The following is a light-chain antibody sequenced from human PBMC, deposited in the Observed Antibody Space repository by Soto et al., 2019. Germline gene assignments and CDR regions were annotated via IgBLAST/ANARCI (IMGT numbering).Light chain of an antibody. V-gene: IGKV3-11*01. J-gene: IGKJ3*01. Sequence: EIVLTQSPATLSLSPGERVTLSCRASQTVSTSLAWYQQKPGQAPRLLIYDASDRATGIPARFSGSGSGTDFTLTISSPEPEDSAVYDCQQRTNWLTFGPGTKVDIK. CDR2: DAS. CDR3: QQRTNWLT. CDR1: QTVSTS.